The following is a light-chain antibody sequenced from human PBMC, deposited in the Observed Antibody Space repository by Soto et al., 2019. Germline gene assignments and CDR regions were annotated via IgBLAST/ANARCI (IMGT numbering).Light chain of an antibody. Sequence: DIQMTQSPSSVSASVGDRVTITCRASQGIASWLAWYQQKPGNAPNLLIYSESGLQGGVPSRFSGSGYGTDFTLTFSSLQPEDFATYYCQQAHSFPYTFGQGTKLEIK. CDR3: QQAHSFPYT. V-gene: IGKV1-12*01. CDR1: QGIASW. J-gene: IGKJ2*01. CDR2: SES.